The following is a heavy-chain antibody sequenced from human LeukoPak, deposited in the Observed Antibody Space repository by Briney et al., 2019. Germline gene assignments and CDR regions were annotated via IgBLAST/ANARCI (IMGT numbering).Heavy chain of an antibody. CDR3: ARHYTKTFDY. V-gene: IGHV4-59*05. CDR1: GGSISSYY. Sequence: PSETLSLTCTVSGGSISSYYWSWIRQPPGKGLEWIGSIYYSGSTYYNPSLKSRVTISVDTSKNQFSLKLSSVTAADTAVYYCARHYTKTFDYWGQGTLVTVSS. CDR2: IYYSGST. J-gene: IGHJ4*02. D-gene: IGHD3-10*01.